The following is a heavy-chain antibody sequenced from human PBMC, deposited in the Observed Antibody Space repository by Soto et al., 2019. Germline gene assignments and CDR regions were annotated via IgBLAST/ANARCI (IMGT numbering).Heavy chain of an antibody. V-gene: IGHV4-59*01. CDR2: IYYSGST. J-gene: IGHJ5*02. CDR1: GGSISSYY. D-gene: IGHD2-2*03. CDR3: ARHEGGYCSSTSCPRGWFDP. Sequence: QVQLQESGPGLVKPSETLSLTCTVSGGSISSYYWSWIRQPPGKGLEWIGYIYYSGSTNYNPSLKSRVNISVDTSKNQFSLKLSSVTAVDTAVYYCARHEGGYCSSTSCPRGWFDPWGQGTLVTVSS.